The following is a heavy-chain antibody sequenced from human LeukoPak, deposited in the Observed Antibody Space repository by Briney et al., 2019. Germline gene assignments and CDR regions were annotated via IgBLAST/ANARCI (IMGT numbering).Heavy chain of an antibody. Sequence: ASVKVSCKASGYTFTSCGIIWVRQAPGQGLEWMGWISAYNGNTNYAQKLQGRVTMTTDTSTSTAYMELRSLRSDDTAVYYCARDRPSRYYYDSSGYYDYWGQGTLVTVSS. D-gene: IGHD3-22*01. CDR1: GYTFTSCG. CDR2: ISAYNGNT. CDR3: ARDRPSRYYYDSSGYYDY. J-gene: IGHJ4*02. V-gene: IGHV1-18*01.